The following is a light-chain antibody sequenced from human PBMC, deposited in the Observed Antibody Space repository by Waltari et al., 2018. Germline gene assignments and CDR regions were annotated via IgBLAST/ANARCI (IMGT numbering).Light chain of an antibody. CDR3: QQYSTYSRT. Sequence: DVQMTQSPSTLSASVGDRVTITCRASQSLSNWLAWYQQKTGKAPKVLIYKASNLESGVPSRFSGSGSGTEFTLTISSLQTDDCATYYCQQYSTYSRTFGQGTKVEIK. CDR1: QSLSNW. CDR2: KAS. J-gene: IGKJ1*01. V-gene: IGKV1-5*03.